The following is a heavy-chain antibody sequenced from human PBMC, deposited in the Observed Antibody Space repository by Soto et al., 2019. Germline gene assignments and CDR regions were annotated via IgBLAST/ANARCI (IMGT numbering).Heavy chain of an antibody. J-gene: IGHJ4*02. Sequence: EVQLWESGGGLVQPGGSLRLSCAASGFTFSSYAMSWVRQAPGRGLEWVSAISGSGGSTYYADSVKGRFTIPRDNSKNTLYLQMNSLRAEDTAVYYCAKNGVRYSSSSRGGDYWGQGTLVTVSS. D-gene: IGHD6-6*01. CDR3: AKNGVRYSSSSRGGDY. CDR2: ISGSGGST. V-gene: IGHV3-23*01. CDR1: GFTFSSYA.